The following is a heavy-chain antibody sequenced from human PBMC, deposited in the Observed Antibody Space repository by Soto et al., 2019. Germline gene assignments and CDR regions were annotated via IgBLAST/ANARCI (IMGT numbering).Heavy chain of an antibody. V-gene: IGHV3-30*05. D-gene: IGHD3-10*01. CDR3: AREVLWSRYFDY. J-gene: IGHJ4*02. Sequence: DSVKGRFTISRDNSQNTLYLQMNSLRPEGTGVYYCAREVLWSRYFDYWGQGTLVTVSS.